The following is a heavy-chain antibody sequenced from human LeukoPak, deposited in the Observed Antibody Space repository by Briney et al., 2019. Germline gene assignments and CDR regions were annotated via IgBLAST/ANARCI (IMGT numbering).Heavy chain of an antibody. CDR1: GFTFSSST. Sequence: GGSLRLSCAASGFTFSSSTMSWLRQAPGKGLEWVSAINSGGGTTSAESVKGRFTISRDNSKNTLYLQMNSLRAEDMAVYYCAKGSDGAGSYRPFDYWGQGTLVTVSS. V-gene: IGHV3-23*01. CDR2: INSGGGTT. D-gene: IGHD3-10*01. J-gene: IGHJ4*02. CDR3: AKGSDGAGSYRPFDY.